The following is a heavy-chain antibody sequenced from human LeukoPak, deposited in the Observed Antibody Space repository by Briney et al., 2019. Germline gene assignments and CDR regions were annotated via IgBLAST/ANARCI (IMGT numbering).Heavy chain of an antibody. CDR3: ARSRGDRYCSSTNCPWAFDI. Sequence: GGSLRLSCAASGFTVSSNYMSWVRQAPGKGLEWVSVIYSGGSTYYADSVKGRFTISRDNSKNTLYLQMNSLRAEDTAVYYCARSRGDRYCSSTNCPWAFDIWGQGTMVTVSS. D-gene: IGHD2-2*01. V-gene: IGHV3-66*01. J-gene: IGHJ3*02. CDR2: IYSGGST. CDR1: GFTVSSNY.